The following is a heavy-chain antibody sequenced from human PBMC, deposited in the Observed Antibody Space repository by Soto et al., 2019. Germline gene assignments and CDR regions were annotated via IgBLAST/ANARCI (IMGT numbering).Heavy chain of an antibody. CDR3: ARRASSGYYTAPVDY. Sequence: GTLSLTCTVSGGSISSYYWSWIRQPPGKGLEWIGYIYYSGSTNYNPSLKSRVTISVDTSKNQFSLKLSSVTAADTAVYYCARRASSGYYTAPVDYWGQGTLVTVSS. CDR1: GGSISSYY. D-gene: IGHD3-22*01. CDR2: IYYSGST. J-gene: IGHJ4*02. V-gene: IGHV4-59*01.